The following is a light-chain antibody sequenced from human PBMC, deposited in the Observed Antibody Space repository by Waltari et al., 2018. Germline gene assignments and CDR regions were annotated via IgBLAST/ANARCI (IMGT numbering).Light chain of an antibody. J-gene: IGLJ3*02. CDR3: QSYDRSLSGV. CDR1: SSNIGAGYD. V-gene: IGLV1-40*01. Sequence: QSVLTQPPSVSGAPGQRVTISCTGSSSNIGAGYDVHWYQQLPGTAPKLLIYANTKLPSGVPDRFSGSKSGTSASLAITGLQAEDEADYYCQSYDRSLSGVFGGGTKLTVL. CDR2: ANT.